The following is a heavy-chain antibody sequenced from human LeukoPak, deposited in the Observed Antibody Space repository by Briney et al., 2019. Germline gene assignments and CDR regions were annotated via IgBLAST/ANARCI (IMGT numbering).Heavy chain of an antibody. J-gene: IGHJ4*02. V-gene: IGHV3-7*01. CDR3: ARRSVAYSYERSGYSLVYYFDY. CDR2: INQDRSEK. CDR1: GFTFSNYW. D-gene: IGHD3-22*01. Sequence: GGSLRLSCAASGFTFSNYWMSWVRQAPGKGLEWVANINQDRSEKYYVDSVKGRFTISRDNAKNSLYLQMNRLRADDTSVYYRARRSVAYSYERSGYSLVYYFDYWGQGTLVTVSS.